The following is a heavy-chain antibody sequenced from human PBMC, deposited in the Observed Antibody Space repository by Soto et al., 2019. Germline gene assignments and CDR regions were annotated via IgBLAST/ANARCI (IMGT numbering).Heavy chain of an antibody. D-gene: IGHD5-12*01. J-gene: IGHJ6*03. CDR2: INPNGGVT. V-gene: IGHV1-2*04. Sequence: QVQLVQSGAEVKRPGASVTVSCRSSGDTFNDYYIHWVRQAPGQGLEWMGWINPNGGVTKYAQKFQGWVSRTRDASIRTVYMQLSRLRSDDTAGYYCARESGGATATLDYYYFYMDVWGTGTTVTVSS. CDR1: GDTFNDYY. CDR3: ARESGGATATLDYYYFYMDV.